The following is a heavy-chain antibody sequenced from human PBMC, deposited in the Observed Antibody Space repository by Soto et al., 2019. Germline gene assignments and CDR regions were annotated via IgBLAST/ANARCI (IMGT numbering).Heavy chain of an antibody. D-gene: IGHD4-17*01. CDR3: ARDTYGGGI. CDR2: IYYSGNT. CDR1: GGSINNHY. V-gene: IGHV4-59*11. J-gene: IGHJ3*02. Sequence: QVQLQESGPGLVKPSETLSLTCSVSGGSINNHYWCWIRQPPGKGLEWIGYIYYSGNTNYNPSLRSRVTISVDTSKNQFSLRLSSVTAADTAMYSCARDTYGGGIWGQGTMVTVSS.